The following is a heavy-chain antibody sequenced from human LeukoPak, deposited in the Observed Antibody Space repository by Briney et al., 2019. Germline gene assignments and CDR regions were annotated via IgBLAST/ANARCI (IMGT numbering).Heavy chain of an antibody. V-gene: IGHV3-53*01. Sequence: GGSLRLSCVASGFTVSSNYMSWVRQTPGKGLEWVSVIYSGGSTYYADSVKGRFTISRDNSKNTLYLQMNSLRAEDTAVYYCASGSGSYRTPYYYMDVWGTGTTVTVSS. CDR1: GFTVSSNY. D-gene: IGHD3-10*01. CDR2: IYSGGST. J-gene: IGHJ6*03. CDR3: ASGSGSYRTPYYYMDV.